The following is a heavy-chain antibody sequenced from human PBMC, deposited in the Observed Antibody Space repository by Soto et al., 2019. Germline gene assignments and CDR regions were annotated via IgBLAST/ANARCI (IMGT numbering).Heavy chain of an antibody. CDR1: GFTFGDSW. V-gene: IGHV3-74*01. CDR3: ATAEVDY. J-gene: IGHJ4*02. Sequence: PGGSLRLSCAASGFTFGDSWMHWVRQAPGEGLEWVSRMNSDVSSTNYADSVKGRFTVSRDNAKNTLYLQMNSLRAEDTAVYYCATAEVDYWGPGTLVTVSS. CDR2: MNSDVSST.